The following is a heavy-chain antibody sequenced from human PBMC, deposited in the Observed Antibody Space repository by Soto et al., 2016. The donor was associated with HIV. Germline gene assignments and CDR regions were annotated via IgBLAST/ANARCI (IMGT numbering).Heavy chain of an antibody. CDR3: ARGLRGYYFDS. J-gene: IGHJ4*02. D-gene: IGHD2-15*01. CDR1: GGSITSSPYY. Sequence: QLQLQESGPGLVKPSATLSLTCTISGGSITSSPYYGGWIRQTPGKGLEWIGNIYYSGRAYYNPSLKSRVTISVDTSKSQFSLKLSSVTAADTAVYFCARGLRGYYFDSWGQGTLVTVS. CDR2: IYYSGRA. V-gene: IGHV4-39*01.